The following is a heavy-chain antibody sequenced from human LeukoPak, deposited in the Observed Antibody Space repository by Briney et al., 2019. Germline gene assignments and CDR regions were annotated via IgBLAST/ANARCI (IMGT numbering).Heavy chain of an antibody. V-gene: IGHV4-39*01. CDR1: GGSISSSSYY. CDR3: ARKGSYPRSGFDY. Sequence: PSETLSLTCTVSGGSISSSSYYWDWIRQPPGKGLEWIGGIYYSGSTYYNPSLKSRVTISVDTSKNQFSLKLSSVTAADTAMYYCARKGSYPRSGFDYWGQGTLVTVSS. J-gene: IGHJ4*02. CDR2: IYYSGST. D-gene: IGHD3-16*02.